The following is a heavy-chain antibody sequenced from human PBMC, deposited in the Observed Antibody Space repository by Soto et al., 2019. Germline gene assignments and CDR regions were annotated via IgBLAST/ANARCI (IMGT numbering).Heavy chain of an antibody. CDR2: ISGSSGST. CDR1: GFTFSSYA. V-gene: IGHV3-23*01. CDR3: LLLRFLQN. D-gene: IGHD3-16*01. Sequence: GSLRLSCAASGFTFSSYAMSWVRQAPGKGLEWVSTISGSSGSTYYADSVKGRFTITRDNSKNTLYLQMNSLRAEDTAVYYCLLLRFLQNWGQGTLVTVSS. J-gene: IGHJ1*01.